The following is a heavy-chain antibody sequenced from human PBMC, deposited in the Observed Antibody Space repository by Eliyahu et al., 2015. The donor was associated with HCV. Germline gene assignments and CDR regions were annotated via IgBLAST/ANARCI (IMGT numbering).Heavy chain of an antibody. CDR3: AKGGTSALGFDS. V-gene: IGHV3-23*01. Sequence: EVQVLESGGGLVQPGGSLRLSCATSGFTFDSYAMSWVRQAPGKGPEWVSGIGGSGDSTYYIDSVRGGFTISRDSSKSTVYLQMNSLRDEDTAVYYCAKGGTSALGFDSWGQGTLVTVSS. CDR1: GFTFDSYA. D-gene: IGHD2-2*01. CDR2: IGGSGDST. J-gene: IGHJ5*01.